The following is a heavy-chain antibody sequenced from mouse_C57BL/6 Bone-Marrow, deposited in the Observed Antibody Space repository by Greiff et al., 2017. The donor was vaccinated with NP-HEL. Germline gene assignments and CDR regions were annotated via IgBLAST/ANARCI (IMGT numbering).Heavy chain of an antibody. CDR2: IYPGGGCT. Sequence: QVQLQQSGAELVKPGASVKMSCKASGYTFTSYWITWVKQSPGQGLEWVGDIYPGGGCTNYHESVKSRATLSVDTSSSTPYMQLSSLTSEDPAVYNCVLGYYYGGRWAMGDWGQGASVTVAS. CDR1: GYTFTSYW. D-gene: IGHD1-1*01. CDR3: VLGYYYGGRWAMGD. V-gene: IGHV1-55*01. J-gene: IGHJ4*01.